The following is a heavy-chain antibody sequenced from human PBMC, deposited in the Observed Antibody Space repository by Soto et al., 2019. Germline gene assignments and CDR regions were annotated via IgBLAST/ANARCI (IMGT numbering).Heavy chain of an antibody. CDR2: IYSGGST. V-gene: IGHV3-66*04. CDR3: ARRLHAFDI. J-gene: IGHJ3*02. D-gene: IGHD2-15*01. Sequence: GGSPRLSCAAPGFTRSRKYISWVRQAPGKGLEWVSVIYSGGSTYYADSVKGRFTISRDNSKNTLYLQMNSLRAADTAVYYCARRLHAFDIWGQGTMVTVSS. CDR1: GFTRSRKY.